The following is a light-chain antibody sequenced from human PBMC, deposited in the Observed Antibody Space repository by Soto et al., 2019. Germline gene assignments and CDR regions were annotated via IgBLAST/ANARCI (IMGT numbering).Light chain of an antibody. CDR3: QQYGSSPGT. CDR1: QSVSSY. V-gene: IGKV3-20*01. CDR2: GAS. J-gene: IGKJ4*01. Sequence: EIVLTQSPGTLSLSPGERATLSCRASQSVSSYLVWYQQKRGQAPRLLISGASSRATGIPDRFSGSGSGTDFTLTISRLEPEDFAVYYCQQYGSSPGTFGGGTKVEIK.